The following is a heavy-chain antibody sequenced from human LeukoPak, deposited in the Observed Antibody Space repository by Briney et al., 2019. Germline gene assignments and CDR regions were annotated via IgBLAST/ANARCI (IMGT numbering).Heavy chain of an antibody. CDR1: GGSISSYY. Sequence: SETLSLTCTVSGGSISSYYWSWIRQPAGKGLEWIGRIYTSGSTNYNPSLKSRVTMSVDTSKNQFSLKLSSVTAADTAVYYCARENGLEWLLYGYFDYWGQGTLVTVSS. J-gene: IGHJ4*02. CDR2: IYTSGST. V-gene: IGHV4-4*07. D-gene: IGHD3-3*01. CDR3: ARENGLEWLLYGYFDY.